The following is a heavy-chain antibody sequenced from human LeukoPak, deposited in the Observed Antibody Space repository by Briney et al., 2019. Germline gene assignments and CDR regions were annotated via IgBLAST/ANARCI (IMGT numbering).Heavy chain of an antibody. D-gene: IGHD3-10*01. CDR1: GFSFSSYS. V-gene: IGHV3-21*01. CDR2: ISGGSSFI. CDR3: AREDYGSGSYLNWFDS. Sequence: GGSLRLSCAASGFSFSSYSINWVRQAPGKGLEWVSSISGGSSFISYADSVKGRFIISRDNAKNSLSLRMNSLRVEDTAVYYCAREDYGSGSYLNWFDSWGQGTLVTVSS. J-gene: IGHJ5*01.